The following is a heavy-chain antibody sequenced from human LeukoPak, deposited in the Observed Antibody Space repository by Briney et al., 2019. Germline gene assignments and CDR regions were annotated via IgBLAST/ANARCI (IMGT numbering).Heavy chain of an antibody. V-gene: IGHV3-48*02. CDR2: ISSSSSTI. CDR1: GFTFSSYS. Sequence: GGSLRLSCAASGFTFSSYSMNWVRQAPGKGLEWVSYISSSSSTIYYADSVKGRFTISRDNANNSLYLQMNSLRDEDTAVYYCARDPYGSGGVRNYYYYGMDVWGQGTTVTVSS. D-gene: IGHD3-10*01. CDR3: ARDPYGSGGVRNYYYYGMDV. J-gene: IGHJ6*02.